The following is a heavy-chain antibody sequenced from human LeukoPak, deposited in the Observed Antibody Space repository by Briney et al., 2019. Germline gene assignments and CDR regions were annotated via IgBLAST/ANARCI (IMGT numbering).Heavy chain of an antibody. D-gene: IGHD3-10*01. V-gene: IGHV1-69*06. CDR1: GGTFSSYA. J-gene: IGHJ4*02. CDR2: IIPIFGTA. CDR3: ARGAQAYYSTGDFDY. Sequence: ASVKVSCKASGGTFSSYAISWVRQAPGQGLEWMGGIIPIFGTANYAQKFQGRVTITADKSTSTAYMELSSLRSEDTAVYYCARGAQAYYSTGDFDYWGQGTLVTVSS.